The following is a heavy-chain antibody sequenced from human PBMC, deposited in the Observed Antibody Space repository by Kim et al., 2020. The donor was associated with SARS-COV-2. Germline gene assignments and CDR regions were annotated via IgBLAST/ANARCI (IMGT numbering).Heavy chain of an antibody. CDR3: TRYAPETAAGYYYYMHV. CDR1: GFTFGDYA. D-gene: IGHD2-2*01. V-gene: IGHV3-49*04. Sequence: GGSLRLSCTASGFTFGDYAMSWVRQAPGKGLEWVGFIRSKAYGGTTEYAASVKGRFTISRDDSKSIAYLQMNSLKTEDTAVYYCTRYAPETAAGYYYYMHVWRRGTTVTVSS. J-gene: IGHJ6*03. CDR2: IRSKAYGGTT.